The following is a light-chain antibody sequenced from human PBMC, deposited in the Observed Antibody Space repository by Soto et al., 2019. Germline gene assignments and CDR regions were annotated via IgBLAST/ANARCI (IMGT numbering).Light chain of an antibody. J-gene: IGKJ4*01. V-gene: IGKV3-20*01. CDR3: QQYGSSPPLT. CDR1: QSVSSSF. Sequence: EIVLTQSPGTLSLSPRERATRSCRASQSVSSSFVAWFQQKPGQAPRLLIYGTSSRATDIPDRFGGSGSGTDFTLTISTLEPEDFAVYDCQQYGSSPPLTFGGGTRVEIK. CDR2: GTS.